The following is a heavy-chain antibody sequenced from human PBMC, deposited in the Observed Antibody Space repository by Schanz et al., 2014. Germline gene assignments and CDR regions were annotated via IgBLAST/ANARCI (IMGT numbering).Heavy chain of an antibody. Sequence: EVQLVESGGGLVQPGGSLRLSCAASGFTFSGYSMNWVRQAPGKGLEWVSAINTGVNTYYADSVRGRFTMSRDNSKNTLYLQMNSLRAEDTAVYYCAKGRFGELSAFDIWGQGTMVTVSS. V-gene: IGHV3-23*04. CDR3: AKGRFGELSAFDI. CDR1: GFTFSGYS. CDR2: INTGVNT. D-gene: IGHD3-10*01. J-gene: IGHJ3*02.